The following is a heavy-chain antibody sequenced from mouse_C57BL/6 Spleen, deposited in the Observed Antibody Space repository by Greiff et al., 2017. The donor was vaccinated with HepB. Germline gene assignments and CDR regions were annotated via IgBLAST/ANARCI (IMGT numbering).Heavy chain of an antibody. Sequence: DVKLVESGGGLVKPGGSLKLSCAASGFTFSSYAMSWVRQTPEKRLEWVATISDGGSYTYYPDNVKGRFTISRDNAKNNLYLQMSHLKSEDTAMYYCARETTVVFDYWGQGTTLTVSS. CDR2: ISDGGSYT. CDR3: ARETTVVFDY. J-gene: IGHJ2*01. CDR1: GFTFSSYA. V-gene: IGHV5-4*01. D-gene: IGHD1-1*01.